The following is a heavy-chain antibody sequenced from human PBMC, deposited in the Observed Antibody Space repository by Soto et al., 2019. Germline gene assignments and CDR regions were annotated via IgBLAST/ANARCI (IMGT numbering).Heavy chain of an antibody. CDR1: FSMYS. V-gene: IGHV3-21*06. Sequence: GGSLRLSCNFSFSMYSMDWVRQAPGKGLEWVASISSGSDYIKYADSVKGRFTISRDNTKNSVSLQMSSLRVEDTAMYYCTRDQGGSYDSWFDPWGRGTLVTFSS. J-gene: IGHJ5*02. D-gene: IGHD1-26*01. CDR2: ISSGSDYI. CDR3: TRDQGGSYDSWFDP.